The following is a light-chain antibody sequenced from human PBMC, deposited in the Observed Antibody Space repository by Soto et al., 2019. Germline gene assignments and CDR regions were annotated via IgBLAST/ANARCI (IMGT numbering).Light chain of an antibody. CDR2: EVS. CDR1: SRDVGGYNY. V-gene: IGLV2-14*01. Sequence: QSVLTQPASVSGSPGHSITISCTGTSRDVGGYNYVSWYQQHPGKAPKLMIYEVSNRPSGVSNRFSGSKSGNTASLTISGLQAEDEADYYCSSYTSSSTPYVFGTGTKLTVL. J-gene: IGLJ1*01. CDR3: SSYTSSSTPYV.